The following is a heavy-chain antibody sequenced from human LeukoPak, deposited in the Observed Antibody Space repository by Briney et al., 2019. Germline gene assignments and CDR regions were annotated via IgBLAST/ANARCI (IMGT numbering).Heavy chain of an antibody. CDR2: INPNSGGT. CDR1: GYTFTGYY. D-gene: IGHD5-24*01. CDR3: ARWLQFSWFDP. J-gene: IGHJ5*02. Sequence: ASVKVSCKASGYTFTGYYMHWARQAPGQGLEWMGRINPNSGGTNYAQKFQGRVTMTRDTSISTAYMELSRLRSDDTAVYYCARWLQFSWFDPWGQGTLVTVSS. V-gene: IGHV1-2*06.